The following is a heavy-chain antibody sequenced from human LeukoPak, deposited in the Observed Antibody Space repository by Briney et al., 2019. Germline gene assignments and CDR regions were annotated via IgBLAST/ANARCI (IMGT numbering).Heavy chain of an antibody. CDR1: GGSFSGYY. V-gene: IGHV4-34*01. Sequence: PSETLSLICAVYGGSFSGYYWSWIRQPPGKGLEWIGEINHSGSTNYNPSLKSRVTISVDTSKNQFSLKLSSVTAADTAVYYCARARPGLGYCSGGSCQNTGSYFDYWGQGTLVTVSS. J-gene: IGHJ4*02. D-gene: IGHD2-15*01. CDR3: ARARPGLGYCSGGSCQNTGSYFDY. CDR2: INHSGST.